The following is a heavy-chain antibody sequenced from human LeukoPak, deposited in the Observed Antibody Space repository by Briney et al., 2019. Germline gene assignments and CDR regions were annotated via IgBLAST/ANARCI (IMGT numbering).Heavy chain of an antibody. CDR3: ARTYYDILTGYPANYYYYYMDV. CDR2: FDPEDGET. V-gene: IGHV1-24*01. Sequence: ASVKVSCKVSGYTLTELSMHWVRQAPGKGLEWMGGFDPEDGETIYAQKFQGRVTMTEDTSTDTAYMELRSLRSDDTAVYYCARTYYDILTGYPANYYYYYMDVWGKGTTVTVSS. D-gene: IGHD3-9*01. CDR1: GYTLTELS. J-gene: IGHJ6*03.